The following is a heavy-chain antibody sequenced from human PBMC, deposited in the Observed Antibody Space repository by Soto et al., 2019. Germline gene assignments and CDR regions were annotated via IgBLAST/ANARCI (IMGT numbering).Heavy chain of an antibody. Sequence: GGSLRLSCAASGFTFSSYSMNWVRQAPGKGLKRVSSISSSSSYIYYADSVKGRFTISRDNAKNSLYLQMNSLRAEDTAVYYCARTPPTVSGYSSGWSYWYFDLWGRGTLVTVSS. J-gene: IGHJ2*01. D-gene: IGHD6-19*01. CDR3: ARTPPTVSGYSSGWSYWYFDL. CDR2: ISSSSSYI. CDR1: GFTFSSYS. V-gene: IGHV3-21*01.